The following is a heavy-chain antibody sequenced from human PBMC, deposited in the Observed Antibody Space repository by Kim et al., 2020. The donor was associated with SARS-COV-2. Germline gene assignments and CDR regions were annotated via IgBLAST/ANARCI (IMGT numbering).Heavy chain of an antibody. CDR1: GGSVSSGSYY. Sequence: SETLSLTCTVSGGSVSSGSYYWSWIRQPPGKGLEWIGYIYYSGSTNYNPSLKSRVTISVDTSKNQFSLKLSSVTAGDTAVYYCARLSSSWSSNLYYYYG. J-gene: IGHJ6*01. V-gene: IGHV4-61*01. D-gene: IGHD6-13*01. CDR3: ARLSSSWSSNLYYYYG. CDR2: IYYSGST.